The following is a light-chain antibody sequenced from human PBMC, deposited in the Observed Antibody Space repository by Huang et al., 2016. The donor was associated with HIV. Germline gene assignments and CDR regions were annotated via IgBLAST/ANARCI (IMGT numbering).Light chain of an antibody. Sequence: EIVMTQFPATLSVSPGERAIVFCRASQSISTNLAWYQQKPGQAPRLLLFGASTRAPGIPDRFSGGGSETEFSLTINSLQSEDFAVYYCQQHNDWPPWTFGQGTKVEI. CDR2: GAS. V-gene: IGKV3-15*01. CDR3: QQHNDWPPWT. CDR1: QSISTN. J-gene: IGKJ1*01.